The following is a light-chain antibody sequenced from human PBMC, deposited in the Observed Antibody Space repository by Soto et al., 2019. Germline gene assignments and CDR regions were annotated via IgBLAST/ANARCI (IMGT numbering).Light chain of an antibody. CDR1: SSNIGSNT. V-gene: IGLV1-44*01. CDR3: APWDDSLNGRYV. CDR2: SNN. Sequence: QSVLTQPPSASGTPGQRVTISCSGSSSNIGSNTVNWYQQLPGTAPKLLIYSNNQRPSGVPDRFSGSKSGTSASLAISGLQSEDEADYYCAPWDDSLNGRYVFGTGTKLTVL. J-gene: IGLJ1*01.